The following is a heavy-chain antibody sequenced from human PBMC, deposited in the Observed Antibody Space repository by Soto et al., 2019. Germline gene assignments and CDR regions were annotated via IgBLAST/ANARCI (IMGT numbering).Heavy chain of an antibody. CDR3: AKITPVVVADDAFDI. J-gene: IGHJ3*02. V-gene: IGHV3-21*01. CDR1: GFTFTRYS. CDR2: ISSTTNYI. D-gene: IGHD2-15*01. Sequence: PGGSLRLSCAASGFTFTRYSMNWVRQAPGKGLEWVSSISSTTNYIYYGDSMKGRFTISRDNAKNTLYLQMNSLRAEDTAVYYCAKITPVVVADDAFDIWGQGTMVTVSS.